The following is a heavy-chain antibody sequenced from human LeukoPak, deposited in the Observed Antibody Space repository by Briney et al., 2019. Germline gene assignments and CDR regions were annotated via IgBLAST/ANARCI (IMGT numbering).Heavy chain of an antibody. D-gene: IGHD3-22*01. V-gene: IGHV4-34*01. CDR1: GGSFSGYY. J-gene: IGHJ2*01. Sequence: PSETLSLTCAVDGGSFSGYYWSWIRQPPGKGLEWMGKINHGGATNYNPSLKSRVTISVDTSKNQFSLKLSSVTAADTAVYYCARHHESTYYYDSSGYYLTDWYFDLWGRGTLVTVSS. CDR3: ARHHESTYYYDSSGYYLTDWYFDL. CDR2: INHGGAT.